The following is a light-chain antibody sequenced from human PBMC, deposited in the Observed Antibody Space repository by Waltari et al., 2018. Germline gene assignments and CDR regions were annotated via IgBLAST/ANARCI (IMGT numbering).Light chain of an antibody. V-gene: IGKV1-39*01. CDR3: QQLQSFPLT. Sequence: DIEMTQSPSSLSASVGDRVTITCRASQAISGYLNWYQQKPGRAPKLLIYAASSLQSGVPSRFSGSGYGTDFTLTISSLQPEDFAIYSCQQLQSFPLTFGGGTKVEIK. J-gene: IGKJ4*01. CDR1: QAISGY. CDR2: AAS.